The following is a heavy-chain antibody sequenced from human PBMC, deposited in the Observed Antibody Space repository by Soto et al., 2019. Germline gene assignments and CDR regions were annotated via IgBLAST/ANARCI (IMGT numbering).Heavy chain of an antibody. CDR3: AREGGIVGATAADY. CDR2: IYYSGST. CDR1: GGSISSGGYY. Sequence: QVQLQESGPGLVKPSQTLSLTCTVSGGSISSGGYYWSWIRQHPGKGLEWIGYIYYSGSTYYNPSLKSRVTISVDTSKNQFSLKLSSVTAADKDVYYCAREGGIVGATAADYWGQGTLVTVSS. D-gene: IGHD1-26*01. V-gene: IGHV4-31*03. J-gene: IGHJ4*02.